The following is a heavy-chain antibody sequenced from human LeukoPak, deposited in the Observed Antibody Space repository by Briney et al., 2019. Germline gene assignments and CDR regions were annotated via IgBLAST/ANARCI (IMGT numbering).Heavy chain of an antibody. CDR3: AQGRGYSSSWAHYYYMGV. CDR2: IFYSGST. Sequence: PSETLSLTCTVSGGSISTSSYYWGWVRQPPGEGLEWIGNIFYSGSTYYSPSLKSRVTISLDTSRNQFSLKLSSVTAADTAVYYCAQGRGYSSSWAHYYYMGVWGKGTTVTISS. CDR1: GGSISTSSYY. J-gene: IGHJ6*03. D-gene: IGHD6-13*01. V-gene: IGHV4-39*07.